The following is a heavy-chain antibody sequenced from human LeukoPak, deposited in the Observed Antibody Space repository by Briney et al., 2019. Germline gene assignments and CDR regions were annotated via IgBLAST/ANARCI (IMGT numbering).Heavy chain of an antibody. Sequence: PGGSLRLSCAASGFTFSDYYMSWIRQAPGRGLGWVSSISSSGSTIYYADSVKDRFTISRDNAKNSLYLQMNSLRAEDTAVYYCAKESRDCSSTSCQGYFDLWGRGTLVTVSS. CDR1: GFTFSDYY. D-gene: IGHD2-2*01. CDR2: ISSSGSTI. CDR3: AKESRDCSSTSCQGYFDL. J-gene: IGHJ2*01. V-gene: IGHV3-11*01.